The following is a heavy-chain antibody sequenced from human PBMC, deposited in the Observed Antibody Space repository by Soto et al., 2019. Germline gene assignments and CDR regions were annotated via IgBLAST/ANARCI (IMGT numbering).Heavy chain of an antibody. D-gene: IGHD4-17*01. Sequence: QVQLQESGPGLVKPSETLSLTCSVSGDSINNYYWSWIRQPPGKGLEWIGHIYYSGNTKYNPSLKSRVTLSVDTSKTQFSLKLTSVTAADTAVYYCGRALDDGEYGGWYFDVWGRGTLVTVSS. CDR2: IYYSGNT. CDR3: GRALDDGEYGGWYFDV. V-gene: IGHV4-59*01. J-gene: IGHJ2*01. CDR1: GDSINNYY.